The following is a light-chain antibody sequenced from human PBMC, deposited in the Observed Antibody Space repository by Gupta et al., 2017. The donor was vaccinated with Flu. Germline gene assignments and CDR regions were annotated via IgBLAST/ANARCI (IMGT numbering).Light chain of an antibody. Sequence: ITLYCTGTSSDIGGYNYVSWYQQHPGTAPKLMIFEVSNRPSGVSTRFSGSKSGNTASLTISGLQAEDEADYYCSSYTNTNNLVLFGGGTKLTVL. J-gene: IGLJ2*01. V-gene: IGLV2-14*01. CDR3: SSYTNTNNLVL. CDR1: SSDIGGYNY. CDR2: EVS.